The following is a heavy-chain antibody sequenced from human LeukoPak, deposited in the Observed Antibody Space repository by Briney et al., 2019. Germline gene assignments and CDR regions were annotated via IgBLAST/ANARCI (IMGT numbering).Heavy chain of an antibody. CDR2: IYYSGST. CDR1: GGSLSSSTYF. J-gene: IGHJ4*02. Sequence: SETLSLTCTVSGGSLSSSTYFWGWFRQPPGTGLEWFGTIYYSGSTYYNPSLKSRVTISVDSSKNQFSLRLSSVTAADTAVYYCARSGYNRFDYWGQGTLVTVSS. V-gene: IGHV4-39*07. CDR3: ARSGYNRFDY. D-gene: IGHD5-24*01.